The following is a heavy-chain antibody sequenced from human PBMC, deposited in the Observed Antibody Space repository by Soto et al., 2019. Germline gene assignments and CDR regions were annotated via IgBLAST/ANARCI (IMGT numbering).Heavy chain of an antibody. J-gene: IGHJ3*02. V-gene: IGHV1-69*12. CDR3: ASKWLPTSLANAFDI. Sequence: QVQLVQSGAAVKKPGSSVKVSCKASGGTFSSYAISWVRQAPGQGLEWMGGIIPIFGTANYAQKFQGRVTITADESTSTANMELSSLRSEDTAVYYCASKWLPTSLANAFDIWGQGTMVTVSS. CDR2: IIPIFGTA. CDR1: GGTFSSYA. D-gene: IGHD5-12*01.